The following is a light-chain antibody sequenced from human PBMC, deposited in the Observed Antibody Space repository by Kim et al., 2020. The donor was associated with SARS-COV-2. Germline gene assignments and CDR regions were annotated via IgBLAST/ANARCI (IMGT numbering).Light chain of an antibody. Sequence: DIQMTQSPSSLSASVGDRVTITCRASQTISSYLNWYQHKPGKAPNLLIYAASSLQSGVPSRFSGGGSGTDFTLTISSLQPEDFATYYCQQSYSTPRTFGQGTKVEIK. V-gene: IGKV1-39*01. CDR2: AAS. CDR3: QQSYSTPRT. CDR1: QTISSY. J-gene: IGKJ1*01.